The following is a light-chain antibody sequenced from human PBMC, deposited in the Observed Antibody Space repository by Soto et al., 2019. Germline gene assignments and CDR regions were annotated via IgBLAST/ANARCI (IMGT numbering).Light chain of an antibody. J-gene: IGLJ3*02. Sequence: QSVLTQPTSASGTPGQRVTISCSGSSSNIGSNYVYWYQQLPGTAPKVLIYRNNQRPSGVPDRFSGSKSGTSASLAISGLRSEDEADYFCAGWDDSLSGWVFGGGTKLTVL. CDR2: RNN. CDR1: SSNIGSNY. CDR3: AGWDDSLSGWV. V-gene: IGLV1-47*01.